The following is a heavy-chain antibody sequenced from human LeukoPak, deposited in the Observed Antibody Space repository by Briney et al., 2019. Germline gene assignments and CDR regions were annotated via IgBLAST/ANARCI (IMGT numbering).Heavy chain of an antibody. V-gene: IGHV3-53*01. CDR2: IFSNGDT. CDR3: WRDQMNY. D-gene: IGHD5-24*01. CDR1: EFTVSRNY. J-gene: IGHJ4*02. Sequence: PGGSLRLSCTASEFTVSRNYMLWVRQAPGKGLEWVSLIFSNGDTHYADSVKGRFTISRDTSKNTVSLQMNSLRTEDTTIYYCWRDQMNYWGQRTLVT.